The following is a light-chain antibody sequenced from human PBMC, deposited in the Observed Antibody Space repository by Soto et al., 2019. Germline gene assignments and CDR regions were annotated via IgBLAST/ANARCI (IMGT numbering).Light chain of an antibody. Sequence: LTPSPGSLSLSPGERAPLSCRPSQSVTSRYLAWYQQKPGQAPRLLIYGASNRATGIPERFSGSGSGTDFTLTISSLEPEDFAVYYCPQYGTSPITFGQGTRLEIK. V-gene: IGKV3-20*01. CDR3: PQYGTSPIT. J-gene: IGKJ5*01. CDR1: QSVTSRY. CDR2: GAS.